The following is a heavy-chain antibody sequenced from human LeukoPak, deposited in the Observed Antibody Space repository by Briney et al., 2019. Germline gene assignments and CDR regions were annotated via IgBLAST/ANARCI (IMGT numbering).Heavy chain of an antibody. V-gene: IGHV3-7*03. CDR2: IKQDGSEK. Sequence: GGSLRLSCAASGFTFSTYWMSWVRQAPGKGLEWVANIKQDGSEKYYVDSVKGRFTISRDNAKDSLYLQMNSLRAEDTAVYYCAFGGRYFFDYWGQGTLVTVSS. D-gene: IGHD3-10*01. J-gene: IGHJ4*02. CDR3: AFGGRYFFDY. CDR1: GFTFSTYW.